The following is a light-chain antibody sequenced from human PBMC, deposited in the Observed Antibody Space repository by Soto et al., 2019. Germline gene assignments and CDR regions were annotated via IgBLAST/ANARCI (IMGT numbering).Light chain of an antibody. CDR3: AAWDDSLSGYV. J-gene: IGLJ1*01. Sequence: QSALSQLPSASGPPGQRVTISCSGSSSNIGSNYVYWYQQLPGTAPKLLIYRNNQRPSGVPDRFSGSKSGTSASLAISGLRSEDEADYYCAAWDDSLSGYVFGTGTKLTVL. CDR2: RNN. V-gene: IGLV1-47*01. CDR1: SSNIGSNY.